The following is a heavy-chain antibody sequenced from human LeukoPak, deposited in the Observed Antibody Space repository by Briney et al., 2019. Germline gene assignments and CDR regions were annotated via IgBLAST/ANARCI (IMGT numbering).Heavy chain of an antibody. CDR1: GFTFSSYS. J-gene: IGHJ4*02. D-gene: IGHD1-26*01. Sequence: GGSLRLSCAASGFTFSSYSMNWVRQAPGKGLEWVSYISSSSSTIYYADSVKGRFTISIDNAKSSLYLQMNSLRDEDTAVYYCAMTGSYRQRGDYWGQGTLITVSS. CDR2: ISSSSSTI. CDR3: AMTGSYRQRGDY. V-gene: IGHV3-48*02.